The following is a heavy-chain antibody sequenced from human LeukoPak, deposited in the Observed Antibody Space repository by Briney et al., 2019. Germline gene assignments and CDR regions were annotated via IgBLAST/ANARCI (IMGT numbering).Heavy chain of an antibody. Sequence: PSETLSLTCTVSGGSISSYYWSWIRQPPGKGLEWIGYIYYSGSTNYNPSLKSRVTISVDTSKNQFSLKLSSVTAADTAVYYCARVGSGRSRMATILSLYYYYYYMDVWGKGTTVTVSS. J-gene: IGHJ6*03. CDR3: ARVGSGRSRMATILSLYYYYYYMDV. CDR2: IYYSGST. V-gene: IGHV4-59*01. CDR1: GGSISSYY. D-gene: IGHD5-24*01.